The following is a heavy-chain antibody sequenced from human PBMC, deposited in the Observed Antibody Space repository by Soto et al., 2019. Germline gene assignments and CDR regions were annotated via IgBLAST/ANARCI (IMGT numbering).Heavy chain of an antibody. CDR1: GFTFSSYA. V-gene: IGHV3-23*01. D-gene: IGHD3-9*01. Sequence: GGSLRLSCAASGFTFSSYAMSWVRQAPGKGLEWVSAISGSGGSTDYADSEKGRFTISRDNSKNTLYLQMNSLRAEDTAVYYCAKDPGYDILTGYFYFDYWGQGTLVTVSS. CDR3: AKDPGYDILTGYFYFDY. J-gene: IGHJ4*02. CDR2: ISGSGGST.